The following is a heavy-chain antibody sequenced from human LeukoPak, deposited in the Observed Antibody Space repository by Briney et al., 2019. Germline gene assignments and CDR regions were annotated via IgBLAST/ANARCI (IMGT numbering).Heavy chain of an antibody. J-gene: IGHJ4*02. Sequence: SETLSLTCAVYGGSFSGYNWCWIRQPPGQGLEWIGEINHSGSANYNPSLKRRVSISVDTSKNQFSLTLSSVTAADAAGYYCPRRRGSGSGSYYKLTASSPHFDYRGQGTLVTVSS. D-gene: IGHD3-10*01. CDR3: PRRRGSGSGSYYKLTASSPHFDY. CDR1: GGSFSGYN. V-gene: IGHV4-34*01. CDR2: INHSGSA.